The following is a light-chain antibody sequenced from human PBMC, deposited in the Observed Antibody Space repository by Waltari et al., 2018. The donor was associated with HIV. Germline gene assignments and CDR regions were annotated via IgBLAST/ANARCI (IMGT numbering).Light chain of an antibody. CDR2: GAS. CDR3: QQFHNWPRT. J-gene: IGKJ1*01. Sequence: EILMTQSPATLSVSPGEEVTLSCRASQSISSNLAWYQQKPGQAPRLLIYGASTRAAGFPARLTGSGAGTEFTLTISNLQSEDFAIYYCQQFHNWPRTFGQGTKVEIK. CDR1: QSISSN. V-gene: IGKV3-15*01.